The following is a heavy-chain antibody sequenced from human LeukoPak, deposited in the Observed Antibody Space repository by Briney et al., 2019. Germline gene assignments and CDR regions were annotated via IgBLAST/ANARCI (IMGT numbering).Heavy chain of an antibody. Sequence: SETLSLTCTVSGGSISSYYWSWIRQPPGKGLEWIGYIYYSGSTNYNPSLKSRVTISVGTSKNQFSLKLSSVTAADTAVYYCARVRPELGYYYYGMDVWGQGTTVTVSS. V-gene: IGHV4-59*01. J-gene: IGHJ6*02. CDR2: IYYSGST. CDR1: GGSISSYY. D-gene: IGHD3-10*01. CDR3: ARVRPELGYYYYGMDV.